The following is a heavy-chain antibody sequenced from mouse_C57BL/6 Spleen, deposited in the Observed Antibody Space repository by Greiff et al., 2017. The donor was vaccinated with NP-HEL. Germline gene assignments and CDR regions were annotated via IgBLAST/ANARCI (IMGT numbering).Heavy chain of an antibody. CDR2: INPNNGGT. Sequence: DVKLQESGPELVKPGASVKMSCKASGYTFTDYNMHWVKQSHGKSLEWIGYINPNNGGTSYNQKFKGKATLTVNKSSRPAYMELRSLTSEDSAVYYCIYYYGSSYEDFDVWGTGTTVTVSS. CDR3: IYYYGSSYEDFDV. J-gene: IGHJ1*03. D-gene: IGHD1-1*01. V-gene: IGHV1-22*01. CDR1: GYTFTDYN.